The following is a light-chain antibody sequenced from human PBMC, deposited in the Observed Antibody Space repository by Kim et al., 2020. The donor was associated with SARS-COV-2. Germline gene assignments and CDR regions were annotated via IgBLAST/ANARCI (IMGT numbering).Light chain of an antibody. CDR2: DVS. CDR3: SSYTGSSTLV. Sequence: QSITIACTGTSSDVGGYNFVSWYQQHPGKAPKLMIYDVSNRPSGISNRFSGSKSGNTASLTISGLQAEDEADYYCSSYTGSSTLVFGTGTKVTVL. CDR1: SSDVGGYNF. J-gene: IGLJ1*01. V-gene: IGLV2-14*03.